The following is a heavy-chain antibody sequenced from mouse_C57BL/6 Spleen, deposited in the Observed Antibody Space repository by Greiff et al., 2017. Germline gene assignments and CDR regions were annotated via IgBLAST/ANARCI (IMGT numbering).Heavy chain of an antibody. CDR1: GYTFTSYW. J-gene: IGHJ1*03. Sequence: VQLQQPGAELVKPGASVKLSCKASGYTFTSYWMHWVKQRPGRGLEWIGRIDPNSGGTKYNEKFKSKATLTVDKPSSTAYMQLSSLPSEDSAVYYCVRWGYYGSSLWYFDVWGTGTTVTVSS. D-gene: IGHD1-1*01. V-gene: IGHV1-72*01. CDR3: VRWGYYGSSLWYFDV. CDR2: IDPNSGGT.